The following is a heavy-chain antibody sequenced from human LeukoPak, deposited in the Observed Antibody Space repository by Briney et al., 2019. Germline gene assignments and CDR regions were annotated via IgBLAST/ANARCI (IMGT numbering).Heavy chain of an antibody. CDR3: AISTGTTGPFDY. CDR1: GYTFTSYG. J-gene: IGHJ4*02. Sequence: GASVSVSCKASGYTFTSYGISWVRQAPGEGLEWMGWISAYNGNTNYAQKLQGRVTMTTDTSTSTAYMELRSLRSDDTAVYYCAISTGTTGPFDYWGQGTLVTVSS. D-gene: IGHD1-1*01. V-gene: IGHV1-18*01. CDR2: ISAYNGNT.